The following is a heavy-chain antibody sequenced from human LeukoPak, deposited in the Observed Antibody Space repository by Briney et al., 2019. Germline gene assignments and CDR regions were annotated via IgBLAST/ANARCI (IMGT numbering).Heavy chain of an antibody. V-gene: IGHV3-23*01. D-gene: IGHD2-15*01. CDR1: GFTFSNYA. CDR3: AKAHCSGGSCYSDY. J-gene: IGHJ4*02. Sequence: GGSLRLSCAASGFTFSNYAMNWVRQAPGKGLEWVSAISGSGGSTYYADSVKGRFTISRDNSKNTLYLQMNSLRAEDTAVYYCAKAHCSGGSCYSDYWGQGTLVTVSS. CDR2: ISGSGGST.